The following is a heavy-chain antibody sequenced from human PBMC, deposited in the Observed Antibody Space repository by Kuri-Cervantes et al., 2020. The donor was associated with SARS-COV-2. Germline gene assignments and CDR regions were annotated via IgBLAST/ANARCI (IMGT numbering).Heavy chain of an antibody. CDR3: ARAQYCSSTNCHPDWFDP. Sequence: GGSLRLSCAASGFTFSSYGMHWVRQAPGKGLEWVAVIWYDGSNKYYADSVKVRFTISRENSKNTLYLQMNSLRAEDTAVYYCARAQYCSSTNCHPDWFDPWGQGTLVTVSS. D-gene: IGHD2-2*01. V-gene: IGHV3-33*01. CDR1: GFTFSSYG. CDR2: IWYDGSNK. J-gene: IGHJ5*02.